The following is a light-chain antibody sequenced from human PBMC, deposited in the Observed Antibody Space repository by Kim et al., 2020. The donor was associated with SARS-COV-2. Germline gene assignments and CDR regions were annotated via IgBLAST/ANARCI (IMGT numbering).Light chain of an antibody. V-gene: IGKV3-20*01. CDR2: GAS. Sequence: EVVLTQSPATLSLSPGERATLSCRASQSITRSYLAWYQQRPGQAPRLLIYGASSRATGIPDRFSGSGSGTDFTLTIGRLEPEDFAMYYCQQYGISPRTFGQGTKVDIK. CDR3: QQYGISPRT. CDR1: QSITRSY. J-gene: IGKJ1*01.